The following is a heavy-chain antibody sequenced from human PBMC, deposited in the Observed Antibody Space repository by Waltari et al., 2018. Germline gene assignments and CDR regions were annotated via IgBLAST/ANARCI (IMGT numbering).Heavy chain of an antibody. CDR1: GFTFSSYG. J-gene: IGHJ4*02. V-gene: IGHV3-48*03. CDR2: ISGSGTTI. CDR3: ARRFDS. Sequence: EVQLVVSGGGLVQPGGSLRPSCAASGFTFSSYGMNWVRQAPGKGLEWISYISGSGTTIYYADSVKGRFTISRDDAENSLYLQMNSLRAEDTALYYCARRFDSWGQGTRVTVSS.